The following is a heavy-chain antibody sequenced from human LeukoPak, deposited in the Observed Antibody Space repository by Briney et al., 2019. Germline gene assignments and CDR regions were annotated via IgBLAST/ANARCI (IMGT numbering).Heavy chain of an antibody. V-gene: IGHV3-21*01. CDR2: ISSSSSYI. D-gene: IGHD4-11*01. J-gene: IGHJ5*02. CDR3: ARGGVTTNWFDP. Sequence: GGSLRLSCAASGFTFSSYSMNWVRQAPGKGLEWVSSISSSSSYIYYADSVKGRFTISRDNAKNSLYLQMSSLRAEDTAVYYCARGGVTTNWFDPWGQGTLVTVSS. CDR1: GFTFSSYS.